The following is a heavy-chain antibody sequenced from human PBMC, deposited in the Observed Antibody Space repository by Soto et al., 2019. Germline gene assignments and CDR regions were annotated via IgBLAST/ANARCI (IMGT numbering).Heavy chain of an antibody. CDR3: ARGNYYYYGMDV. CDR1: GGSISSGGYS. V-gene: IGHV4-30-2*01. J-gene: IGHJ6*02. CDR2: IYHSGST. Sequence: SETLSLTCAVSGGSISSGGYSWSWIRQPPGKGLEWIGYIYHSGSTYYNPSLKSRVTISVDRSKNQFSLKLSSVTAADTAVYYCARGNYYYYGMDVWGQGTTVTVSS.